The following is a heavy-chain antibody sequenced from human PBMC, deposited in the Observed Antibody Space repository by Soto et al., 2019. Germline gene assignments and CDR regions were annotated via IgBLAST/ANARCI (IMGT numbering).Heavy chain of an antibody. Sequence: SETLSLTCAVYGGSFSGYYWSWIRQPPGKGLEWIGEINHSGSTNYNPSLKSRVTISVDTSKNQFSLKLSSVTAADTAVYYCARSNYYGSGSYYYWGQGTLVTVSS. V-gene: IGHV4-34*01. CDR3: ARSNYYGSGSYYY. J-gene: IGHJ4*02. D-gene: IGHD3-10*01. CDR2: INHSGST. CDR1: GGSFSGYY.